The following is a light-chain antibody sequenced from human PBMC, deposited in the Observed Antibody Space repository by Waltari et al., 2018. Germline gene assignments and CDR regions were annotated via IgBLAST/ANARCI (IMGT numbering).Light chain of an antibody. J-gene: IGLJ2*01. V-gene: IGLV2-11*01. CDR3: CSYTSSYVV. CDR1: SSDVGGFKY. CDR2: DAS. Sequence: QSALTQPRSVSGSPGQSVTISCTGSSSDVGGFKYVSWYQQHSGKAPKLMICDASKRPSGVPDRFSGSKSGNTASLTISGLQAEDEADYYCCSYTSSYVVFGGGTKLTVL.